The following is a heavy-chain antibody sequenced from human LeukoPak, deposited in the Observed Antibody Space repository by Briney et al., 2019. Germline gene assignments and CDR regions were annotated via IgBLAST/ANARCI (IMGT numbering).Heavy chain of an antibody. CDR2: IWYDGSNK. V-gene: IGHV3-33*01. CDR3: ARDYCGGDCYALDY. J-gene: IGHJ4*02. Sequence: PGRSLRLSCAASRFTFSSYGMHWVRQAPGKGLEWVAVIWYDGSNKNYPDSVKGRFTISRDNSKNTLYLQMNSLRAEDTAVYYCARDYCGGDCYALDYWGQGTLVTVSS. CDR1: RFTFSSYG. D-gene: IGHD2-21*02.